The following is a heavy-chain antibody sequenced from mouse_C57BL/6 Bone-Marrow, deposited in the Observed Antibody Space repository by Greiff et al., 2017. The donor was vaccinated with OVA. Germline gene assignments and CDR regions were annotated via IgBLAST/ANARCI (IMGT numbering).Heavy chain of an antibody. CDR2: INPNNCGT. J-gene: IGHJ4*01. CDR1: GYTFTDYY. Sequence: EVQLQQSGPELVKPGASVKISCKASGYTFTDYYMNWVKQSHGKSLEWIGDINPNNCGTSYNQKFKGKATLTVDKSSSTAYMELRSLTSEDSAVYYCAPRWSGAMDYWGQGTSVTVSS. V-gene: IGHV1-26*01. D-gene: IGHD2-3*01. CDR3: APRWSGAMDY.